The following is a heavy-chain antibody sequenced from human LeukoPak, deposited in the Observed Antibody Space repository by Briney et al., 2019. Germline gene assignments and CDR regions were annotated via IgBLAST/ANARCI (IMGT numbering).Heavy chain of an antibody. D-gene: IGHD3-3*01. V-gene: IGHV1-46*01. CDR2: INPSGGSA. CDR1: GYTFTSYY. J-gene: IGHJ4*02. Sequence: GASVKVSCKASGYTFTSYYMHWVRQAPGEGLEWMGIINPSGGSASYAQKFQGRVTMTTDTSTTTAYMELRSLRSDDTAVYYCARVVVFGVSDNEHYFDYWGQGTLVTVSS. CDR3: ARVVVFGVSDNEHYFDY.